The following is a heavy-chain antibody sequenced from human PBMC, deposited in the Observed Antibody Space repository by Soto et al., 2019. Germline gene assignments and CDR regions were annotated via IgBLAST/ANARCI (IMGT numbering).Heavy chain of an antibody. Sequence: SCKGSGYSFTNYWIVWVRQKPGKGLEWMGIIYPGDSDTRYSPSFQGQVTISADRSISTAYLQWSSLKASDTDIYYCARHQDCSGWRCCLDYWGQGTRVTVSS. CDR3: ARHQDCSGWRCCLDY. CDR2: IYPGDSDT. V-gene: IGHV5-51*01. D-gene: IGHD6-19*01. J-gene: IGHJ4*02. CDR1: GYSFTNYW.